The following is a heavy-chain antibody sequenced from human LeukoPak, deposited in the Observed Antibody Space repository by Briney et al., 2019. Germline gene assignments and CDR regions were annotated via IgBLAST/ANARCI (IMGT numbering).Heavy chain of an antibody. CDR2: INTKGET. CDR3: ATSNDAKIAPFDH. Sequence: SETLSLTCTVSGVSMSAYQWSWVRQSPEKGLEWIGCINTKGETSYNPSLKSRVTTSVDTSKSQFSLRLTSVTAADTAVHYSATSNDAKIAPFDHWGQGAPVTVSS. D-gene: IGHD2-21*01. V-gene: IGHV4-4*09. J-gene: IGHJ4*02. CDR1: GVSMSAYQ.